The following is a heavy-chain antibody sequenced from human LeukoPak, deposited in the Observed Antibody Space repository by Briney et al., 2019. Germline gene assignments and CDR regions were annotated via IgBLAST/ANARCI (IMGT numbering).Heavy chain of an antibody. CDR1: GGTFSSFA. CDR3: ARRGYYCSSTSCPGGYFDY. J-gene: IGHJ4*02. D-gene: IGHD2-2*01. Sequence: SVTVSCKASGGTFSSFAISWVRQAPGQGLEWMGGIIPIFGTANYAQKFQGRVTITADESTSTAYMELSSLRSEDTAVYYCARRGYYCSSTSCPGGYFDYWGQGTLVTVSS. V-gene: IGHV1-69*01. CDR2: IIPIFGTA.